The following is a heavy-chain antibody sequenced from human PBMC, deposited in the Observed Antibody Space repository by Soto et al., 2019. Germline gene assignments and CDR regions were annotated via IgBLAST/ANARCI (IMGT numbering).Heavy chain of an antibody. D-gene: IGHD6-13*01. CDR2: IIPIFGTA. V-gene: IGHV1-69*06. CDR1: GGTFSSYA. J-gene: IGHJ6*02. Sequence: SVKVSCKASGGTFSSYAIRWVRQAPGQGPEWMGGIIPIFGTANYAQKFQGRVTITADKSTGTAYMELSSLRSEDTAVYYFARDDSTLYISSPFGMEVWGQGTTVTGS. CDR3: ARDDSTLYISSPFGMEV.